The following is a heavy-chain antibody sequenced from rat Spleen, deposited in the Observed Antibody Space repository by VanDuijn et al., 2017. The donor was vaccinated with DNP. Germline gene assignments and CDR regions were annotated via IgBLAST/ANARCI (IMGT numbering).Heavy chain of an antibody. J-gene: IGHJ2*01. CDR2: ITSSGGTI. CDR3: ASLSSSPFDY. CDR1: GFAFNNFW. Sequence: EVQLVESGGDLVPPGRSLKLSCVASGFAFNNFWMAWIRQVPGKGLEWVASITSSGGTIYYPNFVKGRFTISRDNEKNTLNLQMNRLRSEDTATYYCASLSSSPFDYWGQGVIVTVSS. V-gene: IGHV5-31*01. D-gene: IGHD1-2*01.